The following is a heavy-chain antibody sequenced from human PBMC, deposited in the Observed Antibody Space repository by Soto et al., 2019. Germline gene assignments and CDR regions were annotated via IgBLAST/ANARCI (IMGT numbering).Heavy chain of an antibody. V-gene: IGHV3-30-3*01. CDR2: ISYDGSNK. Sequence: QVQLVESGGGVVQPGRSLRLSCAASGFTFSSYAMHWVRQAPGKGLEWVAVISYDGSNKYYADSVKGRFTISRDNSKNTLYLQMNSLRAEDTAVYYCARDLYSLFRIRGFDYWGQGALVTVSS. CDR3: ARDLYSLFRIRGFDY. J-gene: IGHJ4*02. CDR1: GFTFSSYA. D-gene: IGHD2-15*01.